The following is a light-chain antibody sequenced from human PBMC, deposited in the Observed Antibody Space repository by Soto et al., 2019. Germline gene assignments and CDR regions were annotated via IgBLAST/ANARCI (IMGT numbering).Light chain of an antibody. V-gene: IGLV2-14*01. CDR3: SSYTSSSTPYV. J-gene: IGLJ1*01. CDR2: DVS. CDR1: SSDGGGYNY. Sequence: VLAQPASASGAPGQSITISCTGTSSDGGGYNYVSWYQQHPGKAPKLMIYDVSNRPSGVSNRFSGSKSGNTASLTISGLQAEDEADYYCSSYTSSSTPYVFGTGTKVTVL.